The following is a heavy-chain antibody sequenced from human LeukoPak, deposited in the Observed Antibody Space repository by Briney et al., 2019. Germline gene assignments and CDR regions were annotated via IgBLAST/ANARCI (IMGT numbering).Heavy chain of an antibody. J-gene: IGHJ6*03. Sequence: GGSLRLSCAASGFTFSSYSMNWVRQAPGKGLEWVSYISSSSSTIYYADSVKGRFTISRDNAKNSLYLQMNSLRAEDTAVYYCAREEGYCSGGSCSYYMDVWGKGTTVTVSS. CDR2: ISSSSSTI. CDR1: GFTFSSYS. CDR3: AREEGYCSGGSCSYYMDV. D-gene: IGHD2-15*01. V-gene: IGHV3-48*01.